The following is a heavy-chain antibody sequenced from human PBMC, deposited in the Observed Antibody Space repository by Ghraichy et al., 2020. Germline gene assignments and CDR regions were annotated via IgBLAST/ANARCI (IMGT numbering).Heavy chain of an antibody. CDR3: ARSYGSYVD. D-gene: IGHD3-10*01. Sequence: SETLSLTCTVSGGSISSTDYYCNWIRQSPGKGLEWIGGIYYTGSNYYNPSLKSRVTISVDTSKNQFSLNLGSVTAADTAVYYCARSYGSYVDWGQGTLVTASS. J-gene: IGHJ4*02. CDR1: GGSISSTDYY. V-gene: IGHV4-39*01. CDR2: IYYTGSN.